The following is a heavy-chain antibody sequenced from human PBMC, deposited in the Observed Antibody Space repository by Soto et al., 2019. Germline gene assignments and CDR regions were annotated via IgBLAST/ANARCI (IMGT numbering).Heavy chain of an antibody. CDR1: GFTFSSYG. CDR3: AGDLMYPFVVAATVLSSYYMDV. CDR2: IWYDGSNK. Sequence: GGSLRLSCVASGFTFSSYGMHWVRQAPGKGLEWVAVIWYDGSNKYYADSVKGRFTISRDNSKNTLYQQMNSLRAEDMAWDYGAGDLMYPFVVAATVLSSYYMDVWGKGTTVTVSS. V-gene: IGHV3-33*01. J-gene: IGHJ6*03. D-gene: IGHD2-15*01.